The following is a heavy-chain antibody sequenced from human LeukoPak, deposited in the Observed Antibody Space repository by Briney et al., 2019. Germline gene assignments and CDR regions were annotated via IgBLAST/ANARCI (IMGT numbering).Heavy chain of an antibody. J-gene: IGHJ5*02. V-gene: IGHV1-8*01. CDR3: ARGGCTTGVCSPRYNWFDP. CDR1: GYTLTSYD. D-gene: IGHD2-8*01. Sequence: ASVKVSCKASGYTLTSYDINWVRQATGQGLEWMGWMNRNSGNTGYAQKFQGRVTMTRNTSISTAYMELSSLRSEDTAVYYCARGGCTTGVCSPRYNWFDPWGQGTLVTVSS. CDR2: MNRNSGNT.